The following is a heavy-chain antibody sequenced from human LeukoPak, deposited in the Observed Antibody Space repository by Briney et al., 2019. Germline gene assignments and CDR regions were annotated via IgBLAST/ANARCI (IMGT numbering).Heavy chain of an antibody. V-gene: IGHV3-49*03. CDR3: TRRGVLRYFDWLFPDY. CDR2: IRSKAYGGTT. Sequence: GGSLRLSCTASGFTFGDYAISWFRQAPGKGLEWVGFIRSKAYGGTTEYAASVKGRFTISRDDSKSIAYLQMNSLKTEDTAVYYCTRRGVLRYFDWLFPDYWGQGTLVTVSS. CDR1: GFTFGDYA. J-gene: IGHJ4*02. D-gene: IGHD3-9*01.